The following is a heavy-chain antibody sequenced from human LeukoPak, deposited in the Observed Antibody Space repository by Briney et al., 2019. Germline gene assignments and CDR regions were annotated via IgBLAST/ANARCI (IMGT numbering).Heavy chain of an antibody. CDR3: ARGLRDYGSGNSYKPFIDY. CDR2: MNPHSGNT. CDR1: GYTFTSYN. D-gene: IGHD3-10*01. J-gene: IGHJ4*02. Sequence: ASVKGSCKAAGYTFTSYNINWVRQATGQGLEWMGWMNPHSGNTGFAQKFHGRVTMTRNTSISTAYMELSSLRSEDTAVYYCARGLRDYGSGNSYKPFIDYWGQGTLVTVSS. V-gene: IGHV1-8*01.